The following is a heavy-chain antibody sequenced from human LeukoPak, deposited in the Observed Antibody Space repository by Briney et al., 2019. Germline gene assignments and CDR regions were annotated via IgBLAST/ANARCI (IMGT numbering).Heavy chain of an antibody. D-gene: IGHD1-26*01. CDR1: GGSIRSSSYY. V-gene: IGHV4-39*07. CDR3: ATTTIRLGY. CDR2: ISYSGST. J-gene: IGHJ4*02. Sequence: KPSETLSLTCTVSGGSIRSSSYYWGWIRQPPGKGLEWIGSISYSGSTYHNPSLKSRVTMSVDTSKNQFSLKLSSVTAADTAVYYCATTTIRLGYWGQGTLVTVSS.